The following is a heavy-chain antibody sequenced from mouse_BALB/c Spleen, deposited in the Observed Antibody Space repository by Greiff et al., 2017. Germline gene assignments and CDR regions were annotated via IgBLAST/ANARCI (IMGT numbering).Heavy chain of an antibody. V-gene: IGHV2-9*02. CDR1: GFSLTSYG. CDR2: IWAGGST. J-gene: IGHJ1*01. D-gene: IGHD2-1*01. CDR3: AREGNSWYFDV. Sequence: VHLVESGPGLVAPSQSLSITCTVSGFSLTSYGVHWVRQPPGKGLEWLGVIWAGGSTNYNSALMSRLSISKDNSKSQVFLKMNSLQTDDTAMYYCAREGNSWYFDVWGAGTTVTVSS.